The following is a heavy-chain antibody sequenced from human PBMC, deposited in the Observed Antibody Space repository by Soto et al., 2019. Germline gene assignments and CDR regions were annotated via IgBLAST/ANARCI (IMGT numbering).Heavy chain of an antibody. CDR1: GGSISSSSYY. CDR3: ARQAIEANNWFDP. Sequence: SETLSLTCTVSGGSISSSSYYWGWIRQPPGKGLEWIGSIYYSGSTYYNPSLKSRVTISVDTSKNQFSLKLSSVTAADTAVYYCARQAIEANNWFDPWGQGTLVTVSS. V-gene: IGHV4-39*01. CDR2: IYYSGST. J-gene: IGHJ5*02.